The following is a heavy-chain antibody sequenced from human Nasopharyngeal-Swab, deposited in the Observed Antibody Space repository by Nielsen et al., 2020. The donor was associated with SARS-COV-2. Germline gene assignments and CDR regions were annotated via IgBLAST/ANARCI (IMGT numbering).Heavy chain of an antibody. J-gene: IGHJ6*03. CDR3: ARAILNLGRGDYMDV. V-gene: IGHV4-61*02. Sequence: WIRQPPGKGLEWIGRLYTSGTTNYNPSLKSRVTISVDTSKDQFSLKLSSVTAADTAVYYRARAILNLGRGDYMDVWGKGTTVTVSS. CDR2: LYTSGTT. D-gene: IGHD1-1*01.